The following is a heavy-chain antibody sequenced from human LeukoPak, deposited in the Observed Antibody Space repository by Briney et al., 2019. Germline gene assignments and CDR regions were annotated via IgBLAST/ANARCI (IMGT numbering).Heavy chain of an antibody. D-gene: IGHD3-10*01. CDR1: GGSISSGGYY. V-gene: IGHV4-61*08. CDR3: ARDSYGSGSSQY. Sequence: SETLSLTCTVSGGSISSGGYYWSWIRQPPGKGLEWIGYIYYSGSTNYNPSLKSRVTVSVDTSKNQFSLKLSSVTAADTAVYYCARDSYGSGSSQYWGQGTLVTVSS. CDR2: IYYSGST. J-gene: IGHJ4*02.